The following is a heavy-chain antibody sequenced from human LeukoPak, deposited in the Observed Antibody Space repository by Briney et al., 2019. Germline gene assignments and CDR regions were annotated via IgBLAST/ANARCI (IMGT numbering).Heavy chain of an antibody. J-gene: IGHJ5*02. D-gene: IGHD3-9*01. CDR3: PSHLGGYSAWLLPGA. Sequence: GRSLRLSCAASGFTFSSYVMHGVRQAPGKGREGVAVLSYDGSNKFYADSVKGRLTISRANSKNTLYLKMNSLRAEDTAVYYCPSHLGGYSAWLLPGAWGQGTLVTVSS. V-gene: IGHV3-30*03. CDR2: LSYDGSNK. CDR1: GFTFSSYV.